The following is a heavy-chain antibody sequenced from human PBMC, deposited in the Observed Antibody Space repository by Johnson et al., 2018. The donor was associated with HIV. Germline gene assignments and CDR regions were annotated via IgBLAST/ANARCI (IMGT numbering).Heavy chain of an antibody. D-gene: IGHD1-26*01. J-gene: IGHJ3*02. CDR2: SRNNPNNYTT. CDR1: GFTFSDHY. V-gene: IGHV3-72*01. Sequence: EQLVESGGGVVQPGGSLRLSCVASGFTFSDHYMDWVRQAPGKGLEWVGLSRNNPNNYTTEYAASVKGRFTISRDNSKNTLYLQMNNLRAEDTAVYYCARGLAMGHDAFDIWGQGTMVTVSS. CDR3: ARGLAMGHDAFDI.